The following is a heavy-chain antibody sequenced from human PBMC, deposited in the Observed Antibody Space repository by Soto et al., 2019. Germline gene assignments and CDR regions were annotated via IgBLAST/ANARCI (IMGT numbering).Heavy chain of an antibody. J-gene: IGHJ6*02. CDR2: VIPIFGTA. CDR3: ARAIYDFWSGYYITSPPDYYYGMDV. Sequence: SVKVSCKASGGTFSSYAISWVRQAPGQGPEWMGGVIPIFGTANYAQKFQGRVTITADESTSTAYMELSSLRSEDTAVYYCARAIYDFWSGYYITSPPDYYYGMDVWGQGPTVTVSS. V-gene: IGHV1-69*13. D-gene: IGHD3-3*01. CDR1: GGTFSSYA.